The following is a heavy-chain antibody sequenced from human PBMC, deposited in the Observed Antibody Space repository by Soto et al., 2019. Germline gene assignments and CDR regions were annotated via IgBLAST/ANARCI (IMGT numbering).Heavy chain of an antibody. CDR3: ARDFWSGYPNNNWFDP. CDR2: IYPGDSDT. V-gene: IGHV5-51*01. Sequence: GESLKISCKGSGYSFTSYWIGWVRQMPGKGLEWMGIIYPGDSDTRYSPSFQGQVTISADKSISTAYLQWSSLKASDTAMYHCARDFWSGYPNNNWFDPWGQGTLVTVSS. J-gene: IGHJ5*02. CDR1: GYSFTSYW. D-gene: IGHD3-3*01.